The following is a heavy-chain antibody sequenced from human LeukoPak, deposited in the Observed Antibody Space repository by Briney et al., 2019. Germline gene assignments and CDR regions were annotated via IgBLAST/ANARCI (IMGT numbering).Heavy chain of an antibody. CDR3: SGGSNWRFDP. V-gene: IGHV3-7*04. J-gene: IGHJ5*02. CDR2: INRDGSQK. Sequence: PGGSLRLSCAASGLTFTDYWVNWVRQAPGKGLEWLGNINRDGSQKFYGDSVRGRFTISRDNAKNSAYLEMNSLRGEDTAIYYCSGGSNWRFDPWGQGTLVTISS. D-gene: IGHD6-13*01. CDR1: GLTFTDYW.